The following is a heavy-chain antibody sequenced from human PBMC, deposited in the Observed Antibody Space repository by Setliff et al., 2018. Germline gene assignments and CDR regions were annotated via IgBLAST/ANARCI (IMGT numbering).Heavy chain of an antibody. CDR1: GGSISNSTFY. J-gene: IGHJ6*03. V-gene: IGHV4-39*07. CDR2: INYYGSIFDDGTTYST. D-gene: IGHD3-3*01. Sequence: PSETLSLTCTVSGGSISNSTFYWGWIRQPPGKGLEWIGSINYYGSIFDDGTTYSTYYNPSLKSRATISIDTSKSHFSLKLSSMTAADTALYYCARMSGFLYMDVWGKGTTVTVSS. CDR3: ARMSGFLYMDV.